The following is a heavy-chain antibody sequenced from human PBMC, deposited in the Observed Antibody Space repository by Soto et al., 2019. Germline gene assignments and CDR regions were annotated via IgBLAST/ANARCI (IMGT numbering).Heavy chain of an antibody. CDR3: ARDPPVGDYWAGFQY. J-gene: IGHJ4*02. V-gene: IGHV3-30*03. CDR1: GFSFSSHG. Sequence: QVQLVESGGDVVQPGRSLTLSCLASGFSFSSHGMHWIRQAPGKGLEWLAVISYDGGNKNYADSVRDRFTISRDNSKNRVFLQINGPTPEDTAVYFGARDPPVGDYWAGFQYWGQGTLVIVSS. D-gene: IGHD4-17*01. CDR2: ISYDGGNK.